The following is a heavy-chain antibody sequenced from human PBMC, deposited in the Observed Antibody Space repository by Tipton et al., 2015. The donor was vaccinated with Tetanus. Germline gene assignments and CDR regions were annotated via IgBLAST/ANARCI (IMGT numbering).Heavy chain of an antibody. CDR3: ARSLGSGRYFDY. CDR2: IYSSGAS. CDR1: GGSVTNYY. D-gene: IGHD6-19*01. J-gene: IGHJ4*02. V-gene: IGHV4-59*02. Sequence: TLSLTCSVSGGSVTNYYWSWIRQPPGKGLEWIGYIYSSGASNYSPSFNPSLKSRLTISVDTSKNQFSLKLSSVTAADTAVYYCARSLGSGRYFDYWGQGTLVTVSS.